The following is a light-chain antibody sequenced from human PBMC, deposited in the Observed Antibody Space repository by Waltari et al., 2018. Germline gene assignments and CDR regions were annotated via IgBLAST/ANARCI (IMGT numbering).Light chain of an antibody. CDR3: CSYAGTNTLL. J-gene: IGLJ2*01. V-gene: IGLV2-23*01. Sequence: QSPLTQPAAVSGSPGQSITISCTGSGSAVGSYFLVSWYQQNPGKAPRLLIFAASRRPSVVATRFSGAKSGNTASLTISGLQAEDEADYYCCSYAGTNTLLFGGGTKVTVL. CDR2: AAS. CDR1: GSAVGSYFL.